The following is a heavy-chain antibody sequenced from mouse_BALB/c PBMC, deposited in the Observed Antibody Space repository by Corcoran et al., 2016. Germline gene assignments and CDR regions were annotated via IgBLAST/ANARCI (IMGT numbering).Heavy chain of an antibody. V-gene: IGHV14-3*02. Sequence: VQLQQSGAELVKPGASVKLSCTASGFNIKDTYMHWVKQRPEQGLEWIGRIDPANGNTKYDPKFQGKATITADTSSNTAYLQLSSLTSEDTAVYYCARGYYRYPYYFDYWGQGTTLTVSS. CDR2: IDPANGNT. D-gene: IGHD2-14*01. CDR3: ARGYYRYPYYFDY. CDR1: GFNIKDTY. J-gene: IGHJ2*01.